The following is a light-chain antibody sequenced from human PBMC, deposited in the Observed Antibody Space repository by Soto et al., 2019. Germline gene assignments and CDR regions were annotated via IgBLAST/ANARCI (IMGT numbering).Light chain of an antibody. CDR1: QSLVHSDGNTY. CDR2: KIS. V-gene: IGKV2-24*01. Sequence: DVVLTQTPLSSPVSLGQPASISCRSSQSLVHSDGNTYLSWLQQRPGQPPRLLIYKISNRFSGVPDRFSGSGAGTDFTLKISRVEAEDFAVYYCQQYSSSPPLTFGGGTKVDIK. CDR3: QQYSSSPPLT. J-gene: IGKJ4*01.